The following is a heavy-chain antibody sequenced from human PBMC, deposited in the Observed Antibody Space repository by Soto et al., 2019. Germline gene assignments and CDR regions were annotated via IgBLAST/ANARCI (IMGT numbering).Heavy chain of an antibody. CDR3: AKDGYSGYSTAYYFYY. Sequence: EVQLLESGGGLVQPGGSLRLSCVASGFPFSNYAMSWVRQAPGKGLEWVSVISGNGGRTHYADSVNGRVTISRDNSKNTLYLQMNRLRADDTAVYEGAKDGYSGYSTAYYFYYWGQGTQVTVSS. V-gene: IGHV3-23*01. CDR1: GFPFSNYA. J-gene: IGHJ4*02. D-gene: IGHD5-12*01. CDR2: ISGNGGRT.